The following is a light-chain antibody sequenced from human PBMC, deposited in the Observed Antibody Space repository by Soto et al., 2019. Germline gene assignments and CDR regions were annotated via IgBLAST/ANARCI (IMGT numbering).Light chain of an antibody. CDR1: SSDVGGHKY. Sequence: QLVLTQPASVSGSPGQSITISCTGTSSDVGGHKYVSWYQQHPGKAPKLMLYEVSIRPSGVSDRISGSKSGNTASLTISGLQPEDEADYYCSSYRSGDTVVFGGGTKLTVL. V-gene: IGLV2-14*01. CDR2: EVS. J-gene: IGLJ2*01. CDR3: SSYRSGDTVV.